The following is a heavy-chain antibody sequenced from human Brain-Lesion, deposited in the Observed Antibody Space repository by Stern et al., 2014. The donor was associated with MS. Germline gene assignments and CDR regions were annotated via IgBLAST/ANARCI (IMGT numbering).Heavy chain of an antibody. V-gene: IGHV1-2*02. CDR1: GYIFTGYY. Sequence: QVQLMQSGAEVKKPGASVKVSCKTSGYIFTGYYIHWVRQAPGQGLEWMALINPNNGGTKYAQKFQGRVTISRDTSISTAYVELSSLTSDDTAVYYCARDQRGITIFGVVTDYYYLGMDVWGQGTTVTVSS. CDR3: ARDQRGITIFGVVTDYYYLGMDV. CDR2: INPNNGGT. J-gene: IGHJ6*02. D-gene: IGHD3-3*01.